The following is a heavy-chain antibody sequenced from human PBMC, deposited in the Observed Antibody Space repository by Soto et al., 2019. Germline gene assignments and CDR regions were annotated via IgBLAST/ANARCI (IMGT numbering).Heavy chain of an antibody. D-gene: IGHD2-21*02. J-gene: IGHJ4*02. Sequence: GASVKVSCKASGYTFTGYYMHWVRQAPGQGLEWMGGINPNFGTANYAQKFQGRVTITADESTSTAYMELSSLRSEDTAVYYCARVSSAYCGGDCYSFLDYWGQGTLVTVSS. V-gene: IGHV1-69*13. CDR3: ARVSSAYCGGDCYSFLDY. CDR2: INPNFGTA. CDR1: GYTFTGYY.